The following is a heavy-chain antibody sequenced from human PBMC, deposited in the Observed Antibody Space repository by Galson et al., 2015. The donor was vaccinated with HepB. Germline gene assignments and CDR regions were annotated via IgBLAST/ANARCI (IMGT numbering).Heavy chain of an antibody. Sequence: SLRLSCAASGFSLSSYDMNWVRQTPGKGLEWVSRISDSGAKTYYADSVKGRFTISRDNSKNTLYVQMNSLRVDDTAIYYCTRRGSRNYDDYWGQGTLFTVSS. CDR3: TRRGSRNYDDY. CDR1: GFSLSSYD. V-gene: IGHV3-23*01. CDR2: ISDSGAKT. J-gene: IGHJ4*02. D-gene: IGHD3-10*01.